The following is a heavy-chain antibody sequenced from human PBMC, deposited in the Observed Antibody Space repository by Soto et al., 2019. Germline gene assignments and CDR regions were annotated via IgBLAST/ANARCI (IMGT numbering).Heavy chain of an antibody. Sequence: SGTPALTCTVYGGSISSSSYYWGGIRQPPGKGLEWIGSIFYSGSTYYNPSLKSRVTISVDTSKNQFSLKLSSVTAADTAVYYCACIFNEGYSYGFYYYGMDVWGQGTTVT. CDR1: GGSISSSSYY. V-gene: IGHV4-39*05. CDR3: ACIFNEGYSYGFYYYGMDV. CDR2: IFYSGST. J-gene: IGHJ6*02. D-gene: IGHD5-18*01.